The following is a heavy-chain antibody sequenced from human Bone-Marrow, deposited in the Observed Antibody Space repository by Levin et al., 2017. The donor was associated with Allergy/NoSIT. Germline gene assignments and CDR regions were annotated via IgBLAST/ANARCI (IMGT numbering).Heavy chain of an antibody. V-gene: IGHV2-26*01. D-gene: IGHD3-10*01. CDR2: IFSSDET. CDR1: GFSLNNTRMG. J-gene: IGHJ6*03. CDR3: ARITYSGSANYYLGNLYYYYYMDV. Sequence: SGPTLVKPTETLTLTCTVSGFSLNNTRMGVSWIRQPPGKALEWLAHIFSSDETSYNSSLKNRLTLSKDTSKSQVVLAVANVDPVATATYYCARITYSGSANYYLGNLYYYYYMDVWGKGATVTVSS.